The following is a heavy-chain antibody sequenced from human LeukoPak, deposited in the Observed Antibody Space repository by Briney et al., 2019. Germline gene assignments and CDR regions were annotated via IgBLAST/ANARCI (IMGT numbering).Heavy chain of an antibody. J-gene: IGHJ3*02. D-gene: IGHD2-2*01. CDR2: VSSSSSYI. CDR1: GFTFSSYS. V-gene: IGHV3-21*01. Sequence: GGSLRLSCAASGFTFSSYSMSWVRQAPGKGLELVASVSSSSSYIYYADSVKGRFTISRDNAKNSLYLQMNSLRAEDRAVDYCTRELSEDTLEPAAPFEDAFDIRGHGTTVTVSS. CDR3: TRELSEDTLEPAAPFEDAFDI.